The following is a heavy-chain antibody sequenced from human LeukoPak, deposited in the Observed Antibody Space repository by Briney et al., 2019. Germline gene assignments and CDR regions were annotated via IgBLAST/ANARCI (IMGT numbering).Heavy chain of an antibody. CDR3: ARDRPRARYFDY. CDR2: IIPILNVP. J-gene: IGHJ4*02. CDR1: GGTFSDYS. D-gene: IGHD2-15*01. V-gene: IGHV1-69*04. Sequence: SVKVSCKASGGTFSDYSISWVRQAPGQGLEWMGRIIPILNVPNYAQKFEGRVTITTDKSTSTAYMELSSLKSEDTAVYFCARDRPRARYFDYWGQGTLVTVSS.